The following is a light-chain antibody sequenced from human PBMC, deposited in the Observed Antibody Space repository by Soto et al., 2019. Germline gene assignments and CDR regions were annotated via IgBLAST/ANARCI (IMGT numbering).Light chain of an antibody. Sequence: SYELTQPPSVSVAPGKTARITCGGNNIGSKSVHWYQQKPGQAPALVIYYDSDRPSGIPERFSGSNSGNTATLTISRVEAGDEADYYCQVWDSSSDRFGGGTKLTVL. V-gene: IGLV3-21*04. J-gene: IGLJ2*01. CDR1: NIGSKS. CDR2: YDS. CDR3: QVWDSSSDR.